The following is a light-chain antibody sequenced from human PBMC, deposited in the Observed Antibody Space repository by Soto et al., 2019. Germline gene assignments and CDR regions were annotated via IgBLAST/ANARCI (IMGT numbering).Light chain of an antibody. V-gene: IGLV4-69*02. CDR3: QTWDTGIVI. J-gene: IGLJ2*01. Sequence: QAVVTQSPSASASLGASVKLTCTLSSGHSSYAIAWHQQQPEKGPRYLMKINSDGTHYKGDGIPDRFSGSSSGAGRYLTISSLQSEDEADYYCQTWDTGIVIFGGGTKVTVL. CDR2: INSDGTH. CDR1: SGHSSYA.